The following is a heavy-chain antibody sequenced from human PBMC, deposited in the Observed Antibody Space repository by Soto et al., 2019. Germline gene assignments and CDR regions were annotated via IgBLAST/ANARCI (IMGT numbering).Heavy chain of an antibody. CDR1: GFTVTINY. V-gene: IGHV3-53*01. CDR2: IYTGGTT. J-gene: IGHJ4*02. CDR3: HGYGH. D-gene: IGHD5-12*01. Sequence: EVQVVESGGGLIQPGGSLRLSCAVSGFTVTINYMSWVRQAPGKGLEWVSVIYTGGTTFYADSVKGRFTISRDTSRNTLYLQMNSLRGEETAVYYCHGYGHWGQGTQVTVSS.